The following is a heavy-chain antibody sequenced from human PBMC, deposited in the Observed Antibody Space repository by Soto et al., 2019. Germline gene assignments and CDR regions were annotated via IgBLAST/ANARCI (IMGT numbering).Heavy chain of an antibody. CDR1: GGTFSSYT. V-gene: IGHV1-69*08. Sequence: QVQLVQSGAEVKKPGSSVKVSCKASGGTFSSYTISWVRQAPGQGLEWMGRIIPILGIANYAQKFQGRVTMTADKSTSTAYMELSSLRSEDTAVYYCARESPGIAAAGTPAFDYWGQGTLVTVSS. CDR2: IIPILGIA. CDR3: ARESPGIAAAGTPAFDY. J-gene: IGHJ4*02. D-gene: IGHD6-13*01.